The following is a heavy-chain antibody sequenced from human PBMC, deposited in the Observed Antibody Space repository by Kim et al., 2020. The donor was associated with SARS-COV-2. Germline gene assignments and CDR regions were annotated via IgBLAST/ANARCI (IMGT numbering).Heavy chain of an antibody. V-gene: IGHV3-53*01. CDR1: GFTVSSNY. CDR3: ARDSRIQLWRYFDY. Sequence: GGSLRLSCAASGFTVSSNYMSWVRQAPGKGLEWVSVIYSGGSTYYADSVKGRFTISRDNSKNTLYLQMNSLRAEDTAVYYCARDSRIQLWRYFDYWGQGTLVTVSS. CDR2: IYSGGST. J-gene: IGHJ4*02. D-gene: IGHD5-18*01.